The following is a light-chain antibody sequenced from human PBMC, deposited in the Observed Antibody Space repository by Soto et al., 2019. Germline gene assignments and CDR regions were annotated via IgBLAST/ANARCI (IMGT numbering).Light chain of an antibody. V-gene: IGKV3-15*01. Sequence: ETVMTQSPATLSVSLGERATLSCRASQSVNSNLAWYQQKPGQAPRLLIYGASIRATGVPARFSGSGSGTDFTLTISSLQPEDFAVYFCQQYKNWPSVTFGGGTKLEIK. J-gene: IGKJ4*01. CDR3: QQYKNWPSVT. CDR1: QSVNSN. CDR2: GAS.